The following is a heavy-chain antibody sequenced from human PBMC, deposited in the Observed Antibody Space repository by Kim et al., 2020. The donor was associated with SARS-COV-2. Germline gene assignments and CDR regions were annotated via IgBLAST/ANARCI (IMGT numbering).Heavy chain of an antibody. CDR2: ISYDGSTK. CDR1: GFTFNNFA. V-gene: IGHV3-30*18. CDR3: AKDNSFFMIRFGGESGGMDV. Sequence: GGSLRLSCAASGFTFNNFAMHWVRQAPGKGLEWVSLISYDGSTKYYADSLKGRFTISRDSSKNTLYLQMDSLRPEDTAVYFCAKDNSFFMIRFGGESGGMDVWGQGTRVTVSS. J-gene: IGHJ6*02. D-gene: IGHD3-16*01.